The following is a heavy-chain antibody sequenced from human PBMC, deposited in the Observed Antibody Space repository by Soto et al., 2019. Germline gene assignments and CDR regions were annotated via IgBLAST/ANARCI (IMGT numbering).Heavy chain of an antibody. V-gene: IGHV5-51*03. Sequence: GEALTISCKGSGYSFASHWVAWVRQMPEKGLEWIGTIYPGDSDTKYSSAFRGHVTISADTSVSTAYLQWRSLEATDSAIYYCARYSGSYWHYLDFWGQGTLVTVSS. CDR2: IYPGDSDT. D-gene: IGHD1-26*01. CDR1: GYSFASHW. J-gene: IGHJ4*02. CDR3: ARYSGSYWHYLDF.